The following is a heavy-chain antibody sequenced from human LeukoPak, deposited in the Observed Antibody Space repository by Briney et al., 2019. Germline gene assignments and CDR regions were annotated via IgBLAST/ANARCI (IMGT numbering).Heavy chain of an antibody. Sequence: PGGSLRLSCAASGFTFSSYAMSWVRQAPGKGLEWVSAISGSGGSTYYADSVKGRFTISRDNSKNTLYLQMNSLRAEDTAVYYCAGGSITVSGARNSLDCWGQGTLVTVSS. V-gene: IGHV3-23*01. J-gene: IGHJ4*02. CDR1: GFTFSSYA. CDR2: ISGSGGST. D-gene: IGHD6-19*01. CDR3: AGGSITVSGARNSLDC.